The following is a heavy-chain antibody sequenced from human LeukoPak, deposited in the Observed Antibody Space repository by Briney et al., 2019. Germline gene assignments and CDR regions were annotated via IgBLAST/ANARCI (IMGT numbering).Heavy chain of an antibody. CDR1: GYTFTSYS. J-gene: IGHJ4*02. CDR2: ISAYNGNT. D-gene: IGHD2-15*01. V-gene: IGHV1-18*01. CDR3: ARGVRYCSGGSCYYFDY. Sequence: ASVKVSCKASGYTFTSYSISWVRQAPGQGLEWMGWISAYNGNTNYAQKLQGRVTVTTDTSTSTAYMELRSLRSDDTAVYYCARGVRYCSGGSCYYFDYWGQGTLVTVSS.